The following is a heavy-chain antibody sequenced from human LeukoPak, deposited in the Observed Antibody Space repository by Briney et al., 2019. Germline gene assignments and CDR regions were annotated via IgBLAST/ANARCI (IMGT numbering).Heavy chain of an antibody. V-gene: IGHV3-64D*06. CDR2: ISSNGGST. CDR1: GFTFSSYA. D-gene: IGHD3-10*01. Sequence: PGGSLRLSCSASGFTFSSYAMHWVRQAPGTGLECVSAISSNGGSTYYADSVKGRFTISRDNSKNTLYLQMSSLRAEDTAVYYCVKEALWFGELMEYWGQGTLVTVSS. CDR3: VKEALWFGELMEY. J-gene: IGHJ4*02.